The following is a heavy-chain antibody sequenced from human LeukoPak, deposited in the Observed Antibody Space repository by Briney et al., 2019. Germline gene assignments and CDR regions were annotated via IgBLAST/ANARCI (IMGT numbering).Heavy chain of an antibody. D-gene: IGHD4-17*01. CDR3: ARGLDYVLSYGMDV. V-gene: IGHV1-2*02. Sequence: ASVKVSCKASGYTFTGYYMHWVQQAPGQGLEWMGWINPNSGGTNYAQKFQGRVTMTRDTSISTAYMELSRLRSDDTAVYYCARGLDYVLSYGMDVWGQGTTVTVSS. J-gene: IGHJ6*02. CDR2: INPNSGGT. CDR1: GYTFTGYY.